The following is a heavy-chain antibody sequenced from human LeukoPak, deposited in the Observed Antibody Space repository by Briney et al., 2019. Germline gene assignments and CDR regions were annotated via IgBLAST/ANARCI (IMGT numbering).Heavy chain of an antibody. Sequence: ASVKVSCKASAGTFSSYTISWVRQAPGQGLEWMGRIIPILGIANYAQKFQGRVTITADKSTSTAYMELSSLRSEDTAVYYCARGPDYSNYLNWFDPWGQGTLVTVSS. D-gene: IGHD4-11*01. V-gene: IGHV1-69*02. CDR1: AGTFSSYT. J-gene: IGHJ5*02. CDR2: IIPILGIA. CDR3: ARGPDYSNYLNWFDP.